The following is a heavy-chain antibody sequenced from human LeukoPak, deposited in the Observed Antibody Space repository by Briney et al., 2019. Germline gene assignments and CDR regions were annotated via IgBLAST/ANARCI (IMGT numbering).Heavy chain of an antibody. CDR2: ISGSGGST. J-gene: IGHJ4*02. D-gene: IGHD4-23*01. CDR1: GFTFSSHD. Sequence: GGSLRLSCLVSGFTFSSHDMDWVRHAPGKRLEWVSAISGSGGSTYYADSVKGRFTVSRDNSKNTLYLQMHSLRAEDTAIYYCTKDQFYGSNTGSDYWGQGTLVTVSS. CDR3: TKDQFYGSNTGSDY. V-gene: IGHV3-23*01.